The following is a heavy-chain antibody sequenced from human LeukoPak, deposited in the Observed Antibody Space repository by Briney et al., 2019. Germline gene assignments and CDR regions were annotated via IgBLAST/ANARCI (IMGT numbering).Heavy chain of an antibody. CDR1: GFTLSSYE. CDR2: VDYSADST. V-gene: IGHV3-23*01. J-gene: IGHJ4*02. D-gene: IGHD3-22*01. CDR3: AKGETYYYDSSGYQN. Sequence: GGSLRLSCTVSGFTLSSYEMSWIRQAPGKGLEWVSSVDYSADSTHYADSVMGRFTISRDNSKNTLYLQMNSLRAEDTAVYYCAKGETYYYDSSGYQNWGQGTLVTVSS.